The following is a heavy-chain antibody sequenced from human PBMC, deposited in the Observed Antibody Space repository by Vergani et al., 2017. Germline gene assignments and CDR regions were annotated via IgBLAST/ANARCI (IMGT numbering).Heavy chain of an antibody. CDR1: GGSISSDSYY. D-gene: IGHD6-13*01. CDR3: ARHKEQLVPGNYYYYYYMDV. V-gene: IGHV4-61*02. J-gene: IGHJ6*03. Sequence: QLQLQESGPGLVKPSQTLSLTCTVSGGSISSDSYYWNWIRQPAGKGLEWIGRIYITGSTNYNPSLKSRVTISVDTSKNQFSLSLTSVTAADTAVYYCARHKEQLVPGNYYYYYYMDVWGKGTTVTVSS. CDR2: IYITGST.